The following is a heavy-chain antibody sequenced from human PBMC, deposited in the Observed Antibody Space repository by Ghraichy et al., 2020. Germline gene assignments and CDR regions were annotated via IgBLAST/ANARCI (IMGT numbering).Heavy chain of an antibody. CDR2: ISSEGSST. CDR3: ARPPYLGRGHYYYYMDV. CDR1: GFTFSSYW. J-gene: IGHJ6*03. D-gene: IGHD2/OR15-2a*01. Sequence: GESLNISCAASGFTFSSYWMHWVRQAPGKGLVWVSRISSEGSSTSYADSVKGRFTISRDNANNTLYLQMHSLRVEDTAVYFCARPPYLGRGHYYYYMDVWGKGTTVTVSS. V-gene: IGHV3-74*01.